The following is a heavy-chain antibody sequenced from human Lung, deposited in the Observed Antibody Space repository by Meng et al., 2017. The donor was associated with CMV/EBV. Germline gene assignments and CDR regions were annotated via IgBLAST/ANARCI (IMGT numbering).Heavy chain of an antibody. Sequence: GESLKISCKGSGYSFTSYWIGWVRQMPGKGLEWMGIIHPGDSDTSYIGSFKGQVTISADKSISTAYLQWSSLKASDTAMYYCARRGYSNTDPSNGFDPWGQGTMVTVSS. CDR2: IHPGDSDT. CDR3: ARRGYSNTDPSNGFDP. J-gene: IGHJ5*02. CDR1: GYSFTSYW. D-gene: IGHD6-13*01. V-gene: IGHV5-51*01.